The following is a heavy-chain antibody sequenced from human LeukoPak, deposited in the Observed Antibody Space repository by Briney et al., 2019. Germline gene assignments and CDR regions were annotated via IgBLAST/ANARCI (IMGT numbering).Heavy chain of an antibody. D-gene: IGHD3-10*02. J-gene: IGHJ4*02. CDR3: ARQYVNAFDH. CDR1: GYSFYRYW. Sequence: GESLKISCKGSGYSFYRYWIGWVRQMPGKGLEWMGVVYPGDSDTRYSPSFQGQVTISADKSSSTAYLQLSSLKASDTAMYYYARQYVNAFDHWGQGTLVTVSS. V-gene: IGHV5-51*01. CDR2: VYPGDSDT.